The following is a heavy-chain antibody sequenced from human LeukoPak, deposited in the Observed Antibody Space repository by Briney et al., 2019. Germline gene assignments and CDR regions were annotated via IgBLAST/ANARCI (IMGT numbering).Heavy chain of an antibody. CDR3: ARDPAPQGWFDS. Sequence: PGGSLRLSCAASGFTVSSYAMHWVRQAPGKGLEWVAVISYDGSNKYYADSVKGRFTISRDNSKNTLYLQMNSLRAEDTAVYHCARDPAPQGWFDSWGQGTLVTVSS. CDR2: ISYDGSNK. V-gene: IGHV3-30-3*01. CDR1: GFTVSSYA. J-gene: IGHJ5*01.